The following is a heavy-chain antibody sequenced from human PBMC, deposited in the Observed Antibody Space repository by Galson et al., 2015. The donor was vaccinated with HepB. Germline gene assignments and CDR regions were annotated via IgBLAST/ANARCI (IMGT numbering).Heavy chain of an antibody. J-gene: IGHJ4*02. V-gene: IGHV1-46*01. Sequence: SVKVSCKASGYTFTSYYMHWVRQAPGQGLEWMGIINPSGGSTSYAQKFRGRVTMTRDTSTSTVYMELSSLRSEDTAVYYCASSALSSGWPTAFDYWGQGTLVTVSS. CDR2: INPSGGST. CDR3: ASSALSSGWPTAFDY. CDR1: GYTFTSYY. D-gene: IGHD6-19*01.